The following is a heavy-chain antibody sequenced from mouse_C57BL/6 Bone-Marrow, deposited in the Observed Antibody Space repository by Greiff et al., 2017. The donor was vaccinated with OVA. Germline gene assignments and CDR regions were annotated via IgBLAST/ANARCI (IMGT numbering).Heavy chain of an antibody. CDR2: INPYNGGT. Sequence: EVLLVESGPVLVKPGASVKMSCKASGYTFTDYYMNWVKQSHGKSLEWIGVINPYNGGTSYNQKFKGKATLTVDKSSSTAYMELNSLTSEDSAVYYCARVDVYYGRRQFGYYYAMDYWGQGTSVTVSS. CDR3: ARVDVYYGRRQFGYYYAMDY. D-gene: IGHD2-1*01. V-gene: IGHV1-19*01. CDR1: GYTFTDYY. J-gene: IGHJ4*01.